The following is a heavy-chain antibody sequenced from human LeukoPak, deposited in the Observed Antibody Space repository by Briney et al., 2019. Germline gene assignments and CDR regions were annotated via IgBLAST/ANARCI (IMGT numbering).Heavy chain of an antibody. CDR2: IVPVFKTT. CDR1: GGIFRSHG. CDR3: ARARSTVVNDAFDI. Sequence: SVKVSCKASGGIFRSHGVSWVRPAPGQGPPWMGGIVPVFKTTSYAQKFQGRLSLSIDDSTNTAYMDLTRLTSDDTAVYFCARARSTVVNDAFDIWGQGTMVTVSS. D-gene: IGHD4-23*01. V-gene: IGHV1-69*05. J-gene: IGHJ3*02.